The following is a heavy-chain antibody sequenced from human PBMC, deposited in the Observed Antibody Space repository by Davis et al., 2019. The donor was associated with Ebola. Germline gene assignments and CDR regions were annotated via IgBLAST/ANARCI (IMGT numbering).Heavy chain of an antibody. V-gene: IGHV4-34*01. Sequence: MPSDTLSLTCAVHGGSFSGYYWSWIRQPPGKGLEWIGSIYDTGRTYSNSSLKSRVTISVDTSKNQFSLKLSSVTAADTAVYYCAGGVVTPEDYDYWGQGTLVTVSS. D-gene: IGHD4-23*01. CDR3: AGGVVTPEDYDY. J-gene: IGHJ4*02. CDR1: GGSFSGYY. CDR2: IYDTGRT.